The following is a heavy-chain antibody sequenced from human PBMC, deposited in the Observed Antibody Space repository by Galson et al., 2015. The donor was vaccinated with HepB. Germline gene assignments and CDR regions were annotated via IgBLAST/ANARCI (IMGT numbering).Heavy chain of an antibody. D-gene: IGHD1-1*01. Sequence: SVKVSCKASGFTFTSSAVQWVRQARGQRLEWIGWIVVGSGNTNYAQKFQERVTITRDMSTSTAYMELSSLRSEDTAVYYCAAVPGCKTGTTCLPIDYWGQGTLVTVSS. CDR2: IVVGSGNT. J-gene: IGHJ4*02. CDR3: AAVPGCKTGTTCLPIDY. V-gene: IGHV1-58*01. CDR1: GFTFTSSA.